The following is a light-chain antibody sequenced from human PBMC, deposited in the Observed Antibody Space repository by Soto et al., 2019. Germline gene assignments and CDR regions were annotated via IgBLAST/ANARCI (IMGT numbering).Light chain of an antibody. V-gene: IGKV3-15*01. CDR3: QQYNNWPPFT. CDR1: QSVSSN. Sequence: EIVMTQSPATLSVSPGERATLSCRASQSVSSNLAWYQQKPCQAPRLLIYGASTRATGIPARFSGSGSGTEFTLTISSLPSEDFAVYYCQQYNNWPPFTFGPGTKVDIK. J-gene: IGKJ3*01. CDR2: GAS.